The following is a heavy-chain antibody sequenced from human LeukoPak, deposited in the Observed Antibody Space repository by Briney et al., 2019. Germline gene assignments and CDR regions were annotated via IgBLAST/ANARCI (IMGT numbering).Heavy chain of an antibody. D-gene: IGHD3-10*01. V-gene: IGHV4-4*02. CDR3: ASLGARVRGVLLRSDTQENWFDP. J-gene: IGHJ5*02. Sequence: KPSGTLSLTCAVSGGSISSSNWWSWVRQPPGKGLEWIGEIYHSGSTNYNPSLKSRVTISVDKSKNQFSLKLSSVTAADTAVYYCASLGARVRGVLLRSDTQENWFDPWGQGTLVTVSS. CDR1: GGSISSSNW. CDR2: IYHSGST.